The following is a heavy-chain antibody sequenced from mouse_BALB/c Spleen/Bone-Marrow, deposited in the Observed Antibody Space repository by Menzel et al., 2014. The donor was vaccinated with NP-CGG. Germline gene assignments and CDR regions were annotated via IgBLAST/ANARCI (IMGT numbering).Heavy chain of an antibody. V-gene: IGHV5-9*02. CDR2: ISSGGSYT. J-gene: IGHJ4*01. Sequence: EVNLVESGGGLVKPGGSLKLSCAASGFAFSSYDMSWVRQTPEKRLEWVATISSGGSYTYHPDSVKGRFTISRDNARNTLYLQMSSLRSEDTALYYCARVLRVYAMDYWGQGTSVTVSS. D-gene: IGHD2-4*01. CDR3: ARVLRVYAMDY. CDR1: GFAFSSYD.